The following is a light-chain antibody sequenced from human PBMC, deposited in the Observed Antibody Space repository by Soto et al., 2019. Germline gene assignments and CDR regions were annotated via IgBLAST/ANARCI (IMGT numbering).Light chain of an antibody. Sequence: QSALTQPASVSGSPGQSITISCTGTSSDVGGYNYVSWYQQHPGKAPKLMIYDVSNRPSGVSNRFSGSKSGNTASLTISGLQADDEADYYCSSYTGSSTYVVFGGVTKLTVL. J-gene: IGLJ2*01. CDR1: SSDVGGYNY. CDR3: SSYTGSSTYVV. V-gene: IGLV2-14*01. CDR2: DVS.